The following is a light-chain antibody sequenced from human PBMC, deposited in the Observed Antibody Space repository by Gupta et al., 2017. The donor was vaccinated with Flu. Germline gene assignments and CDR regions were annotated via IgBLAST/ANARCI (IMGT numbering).Light chain of an antibody. Sequence: GTPGQRVTISCSGSSSNIGSNTVNWYQQLPGTAPKLLIYSNNQRPSGVPDRFSGSKSGTSASLAISGLQSEDEADYYCAAWDDSLNGWVFGGGTKLTVL. CDR3: AAWDDSLNGWV. CDR1: SSNIGSNT. J-gene: IGLJ3*02. V-gene: IGLV1-44*01. CDR2: SNN.